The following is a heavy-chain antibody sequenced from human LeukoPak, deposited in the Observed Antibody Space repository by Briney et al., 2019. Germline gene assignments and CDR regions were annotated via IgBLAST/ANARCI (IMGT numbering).Heavy chain of an antibody. CDR2: IRYDGSNK. Sequence: GGSLRLSCAASGFTFSSYGMHWVRQAPGKGLEWVAFIRYDGSNKYYADSVKGRFTISRDNSKNTLYLQMNSLRAEDTAVYYCVNLGRFGELIFDYWGQGTLVTVSS. CDR1: GFTFSSYG. D-gene: IGHD3-10*01. V-gene: IGHV3-30*02. J-gene: IGHJ4*02. CDR3: VNLGRFGELIFDY.